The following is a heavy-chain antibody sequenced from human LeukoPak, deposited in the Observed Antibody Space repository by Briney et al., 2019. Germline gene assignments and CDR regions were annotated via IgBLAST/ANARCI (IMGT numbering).Heavy chain of an antibody. Sequence: KSSETLSLTCTVSGGSISTYYWSWIRQPPGKGLEWIGYIYYTGNTNYNPSLKSRVTISVDPSENQFSLRLGSVTAADTAIYYCARDGTSGFDYWGQGTTVTVSS. D-gene: IGHD1-1*01. J-gene: IGHJ4*02. CDR1: GGSISTYY. CDR3: ARDGTSGFDY. V-gene: IGHV4-59*01. CDR2: IYYTGNT.